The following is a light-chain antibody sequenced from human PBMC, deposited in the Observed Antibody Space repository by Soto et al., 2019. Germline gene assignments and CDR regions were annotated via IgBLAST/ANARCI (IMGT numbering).Light chain of an antibody. CDR2: DAF. CDR3: QQYNNWPPLT. CDR1: QSVGSK. V-gene: IGKV3-15*01. J-gene: IGKJ4*01. Sequence: VMTQSPATLSVSPGERATLSCRASQSVGSKLAWYQQKPGQAPRLLIFDAFTRATGIPARFSGSGSGTEFTPFISSRQSADFAVYYCQQYNNWPPLTFGGGTKVEI.